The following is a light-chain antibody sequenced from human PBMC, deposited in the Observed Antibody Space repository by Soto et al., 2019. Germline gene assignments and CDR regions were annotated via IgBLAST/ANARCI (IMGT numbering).Light chain of an antibody. CDR2: GAS. CDR3: QQYNDWTPYT. CDR1: QSVGSD. J-gene: IGKJ2*01. V-gene: IGKV3-15*01. Sequence: EIVMTQSPATLSVSPGERATLSCRASQSVGSDLAWYQQKPGQAPRLLIYGASTRPIGIPGRFSGGGSGTEFTLPISSLQSADFVVYYFQQYNDWTPYTFGQGTKLEI.